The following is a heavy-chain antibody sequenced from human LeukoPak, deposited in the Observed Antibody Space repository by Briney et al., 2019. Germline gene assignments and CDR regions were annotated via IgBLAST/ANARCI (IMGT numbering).Heavy chain of an antibody. D-gene: IGHD3-22*01. CDR3: ARESYDSSGIVD. J-gene: IGHJ4*02. V-gene: IGHV1-18*04. CDR1: GYTFTSYG. Sequence: ASVKVSCKASGYTFTSYGISWLRQARGQGLEWMGWISAYNGNTNYAQKLQGRVTMTTDTSTSTADLELRSLRSDDTAVYDCARESYDSSGIVDWGQGTLVTVSS. CDR2: ISAYNGNT.